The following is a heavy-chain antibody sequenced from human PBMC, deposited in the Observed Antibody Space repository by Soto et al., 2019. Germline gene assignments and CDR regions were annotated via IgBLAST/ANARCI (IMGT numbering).Heavy chain of an antibody. J-gene: IGHJ6*02. CDR1: GGSISSSY. V-gene: IGHV4-59*01. Sequence: QVRLQESGPGLVKPSETLSLTCTVSGGSISSSYWSWIRQPPGKGLEWIGYMYKTGSTVYNPSLKSRVTLTVDKSKNQFYLKVNSVTAADTAVYYCARDLWGYCGTDCYPLDVWGQGTTVTVSS. CDR3: ARDLWGYCGTDCYPLDV. CDR2: MYKTGST. D-gene: IGHD2-21*02.